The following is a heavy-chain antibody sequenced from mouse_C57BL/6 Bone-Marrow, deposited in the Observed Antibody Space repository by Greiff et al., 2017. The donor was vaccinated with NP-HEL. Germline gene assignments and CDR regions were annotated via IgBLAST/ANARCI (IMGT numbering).Heavy chain of an antibody. Sequence: EVKLMESGGGLVKPGGSLKLSCAASGFTFSSYAMSWVRQTPEKRLEWVATISDGGSYTYYPDNVKGRFTISRDNAKNNLYLQMSHLKSEDTAMYYCAREDYYGSKGYWGQGTTLTVSS. CDR2: ISDGGSYT. D-gene: IGHD1-1*01. CDR1: GFTFSSYA. CDR3: AREDYYGSKGY. V-gene: IGHV5-4*01. J-gene: IGHJ2*01.